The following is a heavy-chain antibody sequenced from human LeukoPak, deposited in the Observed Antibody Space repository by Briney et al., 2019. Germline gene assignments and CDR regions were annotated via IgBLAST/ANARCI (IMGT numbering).Heavy chain of an antibody. V-gene: IGHV3-23*01. D-gene: IGHD3-10*01. J-gene: IGHJ4*02. CDR2: ISGSGFST. Sequence: GGSLRLSCAASGFTFSSYAMSWVRQAPGKGLGWVSGISGSGFSTYYADSVKGRFTISRDNSKNTLSLQMNSLRAEDTAVYFCAKESVSDYYGSGSSTPYWGQGTLVTVSS. CDR1: GFTFSSYA. CDR3: AKESVSDYYGSGSSTPY.